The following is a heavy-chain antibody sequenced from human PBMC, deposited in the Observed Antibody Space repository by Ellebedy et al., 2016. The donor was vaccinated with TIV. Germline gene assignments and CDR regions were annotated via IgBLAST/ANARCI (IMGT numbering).Heavy chain of an antibody. J-gene: IGHJ6*02. CDR2: IDSDDGK. V-gene: IGHV2-70*12. Sequence: SGPTLVKPTQTLTLTCTFSGFSLSTSGMCVSWIRQPPGKALEWLALIDSDDGKYYSTSLKTRLTISKDTSKNQVVLRMTDMGPADTATYYCALYLAVAGTRYYYNGMDVWGQGTTVTVSS. D-gene: IGHD6-19*01. CDR3: ALYLAVAGTRYYYNGMDV. CDR1: GFSLSTSGMC.